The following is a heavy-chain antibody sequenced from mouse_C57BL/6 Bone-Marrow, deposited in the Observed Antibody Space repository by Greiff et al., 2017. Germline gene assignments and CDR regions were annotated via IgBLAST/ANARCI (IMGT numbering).Heavy chain of an antibody. Sequence: QVQLQQSGAELVKPGASVKISCKASGYAFSSYWMNWVKQRPGKGLEWIGQIYPGDGDTNYNGKFKGKATLTADKSSSTAYMQLSSLTSEDSAVYFCARKAPYDGNYYYFDYWGQGTTLTVSS. D-gene: IGHD2-10*01. V-gene: IGHV1-80*01. CDR2: IYPGDGDT. CDR3: ARKAPYDGNYYYFDY. CDR1: GYAFSSYW. J-gene: IGHJ2*01.